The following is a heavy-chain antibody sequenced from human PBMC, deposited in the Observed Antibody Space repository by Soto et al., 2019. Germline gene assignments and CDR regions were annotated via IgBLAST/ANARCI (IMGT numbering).Heavy chain of an antibody. V-gene: IGHV4-39*07. J-gene: IGHJ5*02. CDR1: GGSISSSSYY. CDR2: INHSGST. Sequence: PSETLSLTCTVSGGSISSSSYYWNWIRQPPGKGLEWIGEINHSGSTNYNPSLKSRVTISLDTSKNQFSLRAEDMAVYYCARGSGSYYLYNWFDPWGQGTLVTVSS. D-gene: IGHD3-10*01. CDR3: ARGSGSYYLYNWFDP.